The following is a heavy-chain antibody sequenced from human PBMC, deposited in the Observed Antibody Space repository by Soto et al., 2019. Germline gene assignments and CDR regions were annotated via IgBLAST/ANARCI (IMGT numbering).Heavy chain of an antibody. CDR2: ISASGDIT. J-gene: IGHJ4*02. D-gene: IGHD1-26*01. CDR3: ANGRKENGSYRTAFDN. V-gene: IGHV3-23*01. CDR1: GFTFSSYA. Sequence: EVQMLESGGGLVQPGGSLRVSCAASGFTFSSYAMSWVRQAPGKGLEWVSSISASGDITYYADSVKGRYTFSRDNSKNALSVQMISLSAEDTAIFYCANGRKENGSYRTAFDNCGQGTLVTVCS.